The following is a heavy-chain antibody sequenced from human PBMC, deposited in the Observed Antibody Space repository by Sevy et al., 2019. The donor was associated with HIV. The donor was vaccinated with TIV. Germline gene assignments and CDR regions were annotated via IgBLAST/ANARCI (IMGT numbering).Heavy chain of an antibody. CDR3: TTEGAD. CDR1: GFIFSDAW. Sequence: GGSLRLSCAASGFIFSDAWLSWVRQGPGEGLEWVGRVRSKGDGGTEEYATPVKGRFIIARDDSKNMLYLQMNNLKIEDTGVYYCTTEGADWGQGTRVTVSS. CDR2: VRSKGDGGTE. J-gene: IGHJ4*02. V-gene: IGHV3-15*01.